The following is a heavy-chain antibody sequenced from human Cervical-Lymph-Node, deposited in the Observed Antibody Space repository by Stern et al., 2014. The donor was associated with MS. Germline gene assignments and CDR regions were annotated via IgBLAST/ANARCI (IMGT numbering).Heavy chain of an antibody. CDR3: ASSLVASGH. J-gene: IGHJ4*02. CDR2: IIPFLNTA. V-gene: IGHV1-69*06. Sequence: VQLEESGAEVKKPGSSVKVSCKASGGTFRTHPITWVRQAPGLGLEWMGGIIPFLNTANYAQKFQGRITITADKSTGTNYMEISSLRSDDTAIYYCASSLVASGHWGQGTLVIVS. CDR1: GGTFRTHP. D-gene: IGHD2-8*02.